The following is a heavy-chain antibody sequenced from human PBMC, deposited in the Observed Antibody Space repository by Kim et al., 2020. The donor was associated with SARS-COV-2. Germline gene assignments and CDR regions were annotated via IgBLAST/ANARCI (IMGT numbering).Heavy chain of an antibody. Sequence: GGSLRLSCTASGFTFDEYGMSWVRQAPGKGLEYISGINWNGDITRYADSGKGRFTISRDNAKNSLYRHMNSLRAGDTALYFCARGEAAAYLDFWGQGTLVTVST. V-gene: IGHV3-20*04. J-gene: IGHJ4*02. CDR1: GFTFDEYG. CDR2: INWNGDIT. D-gene: IGHD6-13*01. CDR3: ARGEAAAYLDF.